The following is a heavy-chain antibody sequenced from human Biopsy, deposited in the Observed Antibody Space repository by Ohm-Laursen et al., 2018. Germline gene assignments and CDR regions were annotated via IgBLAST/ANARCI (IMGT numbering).Heavy chain of an antibody. CDR1: GGTFGNYA. V-gene: IGHV1-69*01. CDR3: VLASFDY. J-gene: IGHJ4*02. Sequence: SSVKVSCKFSGGTFGNYAISWVRQAPGQGLEWMGGIITFFRTVNYAQKFQGRLSITADESTTTAYMELSSLRSEDTAVYYCVLASFDYWGQGTLVTVPS. CDR2: IITFFRTV.